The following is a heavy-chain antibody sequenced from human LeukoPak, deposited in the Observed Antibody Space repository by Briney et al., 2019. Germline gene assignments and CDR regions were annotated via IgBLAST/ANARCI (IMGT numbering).Heavy chain of an antibody. CDR2: FDPEDGET. J-gene: IGHJ4*02. D-gene: IGHD3-10*01. V-gene: IGHV1-24*01. Sequence: ASVKGSCKVSGYTLTELSMHWVRQAPGKGLEWMGGFDPEDGETIYAQKFQGRVTMTEDTSTDTAYMELSSLRSEDTAVYYCATVYYGSGPGDYWGQGTLVTVSS. CDR3: ATVYYGSGPGDY. CDR1: GYTLTELS.